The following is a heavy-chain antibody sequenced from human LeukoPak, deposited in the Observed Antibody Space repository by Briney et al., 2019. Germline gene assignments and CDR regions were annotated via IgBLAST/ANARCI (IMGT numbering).Heavy chain of an antibody. Sequence: GGSLRLSCAASGFTFSSYAMHWVRQAPGKGLEWVAVISYDGSNKYCADSVKGRFTISRDNSKNTLYLQMNSLRAEDTAVYYCARDPSDDSSGYGFDYWGQGTLVTVSS. J-gene: IGHJ4*02. V-gene: IGHV3-30*14. CDR2: ISYDGSNK. CDR1: GFTFSSYA. CDR3: ARDPSDDSSGYGFDY. D-gene: IGHD3-22*01.